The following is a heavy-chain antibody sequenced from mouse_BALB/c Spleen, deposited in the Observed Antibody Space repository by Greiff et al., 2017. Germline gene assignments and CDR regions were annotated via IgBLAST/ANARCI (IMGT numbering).Heavy chain of an antibody. CDR3: ARVLRSYYYAMYY. J-gene: IGHJ4*01. D-gene: IGHD1-1*01. Sequence: EVQLQQSGPELVKPGASVKMSCKASGYTFTSYVMHWVKQKPGQGLEWIGYINPYNDGTKYNEKFKGKATLTSDKSSSTAYMELSSLTSEDSAVYYCARVLRSYYYAMYYWGQGTSVTVSS. CDR1: GYTFTSYV. CDR2: INPYNDGT. V-gene: IGHV1-14*01.